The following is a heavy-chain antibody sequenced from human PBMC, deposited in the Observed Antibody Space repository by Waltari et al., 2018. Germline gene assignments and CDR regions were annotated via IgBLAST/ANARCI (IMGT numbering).Heavy chain of an antibody. D-gene: IGHD3-16*01. J-gene: IGHJ5*02. V-gene: IGHV1-69*12. CDR1: GGTFGSYA. Sequence: QVQLVQSGAEVRKPGSSVKVSCKASGGTFGSYAITWVRQAPGEGLEGMGGINPIFGTAPNYAQKFQGRLTITADESTATVYMDLSSLRSDDTAVYYCARRQLGGAFDPWGQGTLVSVSS. CDR2: INPIFGTAP. CDR3: ARRQLGGAFDP.